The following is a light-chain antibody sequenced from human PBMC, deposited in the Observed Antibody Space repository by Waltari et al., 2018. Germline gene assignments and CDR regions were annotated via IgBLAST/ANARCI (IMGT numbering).Light chain of an antibody. CDR1: SSNIGNHE. J-gene: IGLJ2*01. Sequence: QSVLTQPPSASGTPGQRVTISCSGRSSNIGNHELCWYQQPPGTAPKLPIYRNNQRPSGVPDRFSGSKSGTSASLAISGLRSEDEADYYCAAWDDSLSGRLFGGGTKLTVL. V-gene: IGLV1-47*01. CDR3: AAWDDSLSGRL. CDR2: RNN.